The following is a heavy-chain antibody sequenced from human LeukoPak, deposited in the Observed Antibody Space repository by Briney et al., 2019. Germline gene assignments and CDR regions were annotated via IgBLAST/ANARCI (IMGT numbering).Heavy chain of an antibody. Sequence: SEALSLTCAVSGGSISSSNYYWSWIRQPPGRELEWIASINYGGTTYYKPSLKSRVTISVDTSKNHFSLRLSSVTAADTAAYLCARYVVSGSGRYYFDYWGQGSLVTVSS. CDR2: INYGGTT. CDR1: GGSISSSNYY. V-gene: IGHV4-39*02. D-gene: IGHD3-10*01. J-gene: IGHJ4*02. CDR3: ARYVVSGSGRYYFDY.